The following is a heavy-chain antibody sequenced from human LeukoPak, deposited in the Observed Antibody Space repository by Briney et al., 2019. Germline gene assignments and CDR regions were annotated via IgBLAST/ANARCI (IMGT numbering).Heavy chain of an antibody. CDR3: TRPHVDGGYYYHQY. D-gene: IGHD3-22*01. Sequence: GGSLRLSCAASGFTFNTYSMSWVRQAPGKGLEWVSGVIGSGKSTFYADSVKGRFTISRDNSRNTLYLQMNSLRVEDTAVYYCTRPHVDGGYYYHQYWGQGTLVTVSS. CDR1: GFTFNTYS. J-gene: IGHJ4*02. V-gene: IGHV3-23*01. CDR2: VIGSGKST.